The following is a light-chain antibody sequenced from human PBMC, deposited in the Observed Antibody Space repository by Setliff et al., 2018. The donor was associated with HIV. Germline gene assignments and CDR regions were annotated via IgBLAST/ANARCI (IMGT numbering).Light chain of an antibody. V-gene: IGLV2-11*01. CDR2: DVT. Sequence: QSALTQPRSVSGSPGQSVAISRTGTRSDIGAYNYVSWYQQHPGKVPKLIISDVTKRPSGVPDRFSGSKSGNTASLIISGLQTEDEADYYCFSYAGSVDVFGTGTKVTV. J-gene: IGLJ1*01. CDR1: RSDIGAYNY. CDR3: FSYAGSVDV.